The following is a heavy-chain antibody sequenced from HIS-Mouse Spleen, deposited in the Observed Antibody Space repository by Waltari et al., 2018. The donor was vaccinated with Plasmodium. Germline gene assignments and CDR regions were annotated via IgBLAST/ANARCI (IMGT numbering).Heavy chain of an antibody. Sequence: QVQLVQSGAEVKKPGSSVKVSCKASGGTFSSYAISWVGQAPGQGLEWMGSIIPILGITNYAQNFQGRVTITADKSTSTAYMELSSLRSEDTAVYYCARVLSIAAAGKDAFDIWGQGTMVTVSS. CDR1: GGTFSSYA. CDR3: ARVLSIAAAGKDAFDI. V-gene: IGHV1-69*04. J-gene: IGHJ3*02. D-gene: IGHD6-13*01. CDR2: IIPILGIT.